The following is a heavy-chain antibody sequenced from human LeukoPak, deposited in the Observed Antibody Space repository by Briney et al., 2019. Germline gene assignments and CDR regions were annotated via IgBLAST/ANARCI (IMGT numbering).Heavy chain of an antibody. V-gene: IGHV5-51*01. D-gene: IGHD3-10*01. CDR1: GYSFSNYW. CDR3: ARRQLGGEAFDI. CDR2: IYPGDSDT. Sequence: GESLKISCKGSGYSFSNYWNGWVRQMPGKGLEWMGIIYPGDSDTRYSPSFQGQVTISVDKSISNAYLQWSGLMASDTAIYYCARRQLGGEAFDIWGQGTVVTVPS. J-gene: IGHJ3*02.